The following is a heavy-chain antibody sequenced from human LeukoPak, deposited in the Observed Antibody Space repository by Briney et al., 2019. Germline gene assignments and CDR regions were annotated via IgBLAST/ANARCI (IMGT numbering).Heavy chain of an antibody. CDR3: ARVLGEDDYGDYYGMDV. Sequence: GASVKVSCKASGYTFTGYYVHWVRQAPGQGLEWMGWINPNSGGTNYAQKFQGWVTMTRDTSNSTAYMELSRLTSDDTAVYYCARVLGEDDYGDYYGMDVWGQGTTVTVS. V-gene: IGHV1-2*04. J-gene: IGHJ6*02. CDR2: INPNSGGT. CDR1: GYTFTGYY. D-gene: IGHD4-17*01.